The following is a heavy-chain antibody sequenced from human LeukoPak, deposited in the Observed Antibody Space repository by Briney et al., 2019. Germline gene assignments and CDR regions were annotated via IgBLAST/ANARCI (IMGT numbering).Heavy chain of an antibody. CDR3: ARVSVGPATFPPYFYYSMDV. V-gene: IGHV4-39*07. Sequence: PSETLSLTCTVSGGSISSDNYYWGWIRQPPGKGLEWIGSIYYSGTTYYNPSLKSRVTISVDTSKNQFSLNLTSVTAADTAVYFCARVSVGPATFPPYFYYSMDVWGRGTTVTVSS. CDR1: GGSISSDNYY. J-gene: IGHJ6*03. D-gene: IGHD2-15*01. CDR2: IYYSGTT.